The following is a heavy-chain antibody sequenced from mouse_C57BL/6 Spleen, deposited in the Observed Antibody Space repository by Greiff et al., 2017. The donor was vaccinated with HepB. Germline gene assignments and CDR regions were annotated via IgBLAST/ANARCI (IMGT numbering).Heavy chain of an antibody. CDR2: IDPSDSET. Sequence: VQLQQSGAELVRPGSSVKLSCKASGYTFTSYWMHWVKQRPIQGLEWIGNIDPSDSETHYNQTFEDKATLTVDKSSSTAYMQRSSLTSEDSAVYSCAISYYYGSSYVCWFAYGGQGTLVTVAA. CDR1: GYTFTSYW. J-gene: IGHJ3*01. V-gene: IGHV1-52*01. D-gene: IGHD1-1*01. CDR3: AISYYYGSSYVCWFAY.